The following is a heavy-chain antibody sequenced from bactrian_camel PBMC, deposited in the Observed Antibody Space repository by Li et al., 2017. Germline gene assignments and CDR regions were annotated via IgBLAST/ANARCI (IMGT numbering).Heavy chain of an antibody. J-gene: IGHJ4*01. CDR3: AAVWNSWEYRY. CDR1: GQSLSDYS. Sequence: VQLVESGGASVQTGGSLRLSCAASGQSLSDYSMAWFRQVPGKNRQGVAALDTDGTISYADSVTGRFTISRDNAKNTLYLQMNSLNAADTAVYYCAAVWNSWEYRYWGQGTQVTVS. V-gene: IGHV3S53*01. D-gene: IGHD5*01. CDR2: LDTDGTI.